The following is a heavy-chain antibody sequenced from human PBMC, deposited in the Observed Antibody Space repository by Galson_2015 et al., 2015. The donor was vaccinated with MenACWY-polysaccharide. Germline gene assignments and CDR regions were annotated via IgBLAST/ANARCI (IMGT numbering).Heavy chain of an antibody. V-gene: IGHV3-23*01. CDR1: GFTFSSYA. J-gene: IGHJ3*02. CDR3: AKDGWYEGGPSTFDI. D-gene: IGHD6-19*01. CDR2: ISGGGDTT. Sequence: SLRLSCAASGFTFSSYAMSWVRQAPGKGLEWVSAISGGGDTTYFADSVKGRFTISRDNSKNTLFLQMSSLRAEDTAVYYCAKDGWYEGGPSTFDIWGQGTMVTVSS.